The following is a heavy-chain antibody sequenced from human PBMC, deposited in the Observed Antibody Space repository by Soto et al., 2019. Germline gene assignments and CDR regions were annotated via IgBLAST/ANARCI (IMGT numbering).Heavy chain of an antibody. CDR1: GYTFTSYY. J-gene: IGHJ4*02. D-gene: IGHD6-6*01. CDR3: ARATEFQYSRTYYFDY. Sequence: ASVKVSCKASGYTFTSYYMHWVRQAPGQGLEWMGIINPSGGSTSYAQKFQGRVTMTRDTSTSTVYMELSSLRSEDTAVYYCARATEFQYSRTYYFDYRGQGTLISVSS. CDR2: INPSGGST. V-gene: IGHV1-46*01.